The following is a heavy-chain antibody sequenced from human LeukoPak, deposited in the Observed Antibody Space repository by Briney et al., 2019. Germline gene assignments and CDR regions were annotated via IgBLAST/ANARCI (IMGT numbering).Heavy chain of an antibody. J-gene: IGHJ6*02. D-gene: IGHD3-10*01. CDR1: GGSFSGYY. CDR2: INHSGST. CDR3: ARGPVRGVIMVSPCGFGMDV. Sequence: SETLSLTCAVYGGSFSGYYWSWIRQPPGKGLEWIGEINHSGSTNYNPSLKSRVTISVDTSKNQFSLKLSSVTAADTAVYYCARGPVRGVIMVSPCGFGMDVWGQGTTVTVSS. V-gene: IGHV4-34*01.